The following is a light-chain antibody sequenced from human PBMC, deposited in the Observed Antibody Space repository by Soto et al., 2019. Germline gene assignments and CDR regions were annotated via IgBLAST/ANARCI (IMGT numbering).Light chain of an antibody. CDR1: ESIARH. J-gene: IGKJ5*01. V-gene: IGKV1-39*01. Sequence: DIQMTQSPSSLSASVGDRVTITCRASESIARHLNWYQQRPGKAPKLLIYAASTLQNGVPSRFRGGGSGTDFTLTSSNLQPEYFATYYCQQTYSTLSITFGQGTRLEIK. CDR3: QQTYSTLSIT. CDR2: AAS.